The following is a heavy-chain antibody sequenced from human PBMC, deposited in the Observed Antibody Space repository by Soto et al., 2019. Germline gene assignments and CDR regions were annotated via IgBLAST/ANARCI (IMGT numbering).Heavy chain of an antibody. CDR1: WGSISRGGFF. Sequence: SVTLSLTFAVSWGSISRGGFFLSWIRQPPGKGLEWIGYIYHSGSTYYNPSLKSRVIISVDRSKNQFSLKLSSVTAADTAVYYCARDPPGETWGQGTLVTVSS. CDR3: ARDPPGET. CDR2: IYHSGST. V-gene: IGHV4-30-2*01. J-gene: IGHJ4*02.